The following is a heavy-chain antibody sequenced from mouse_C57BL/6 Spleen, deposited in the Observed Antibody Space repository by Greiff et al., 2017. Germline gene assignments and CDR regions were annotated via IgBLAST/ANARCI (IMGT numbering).Heavy chain of an antibody. D-gene: IGHD1-1*01. V-gene: IGHV1-22*01. J-gene: IGHJ3*01. CDR3: AGLRSAWFAY. CDR1: GYTFTDYN. Sequence: EVKLVESGPELVKPGASVKMSCKASGYTFTDYNMHWVKQSHGKSLEWIGYINPNNGGTSYNQKFKGKATLTVNKSSSTAYMELRSLTSEDSAVYYCAGLRSAWFAYWGQGTLVTVSA. CDR2: INPNNGGT.